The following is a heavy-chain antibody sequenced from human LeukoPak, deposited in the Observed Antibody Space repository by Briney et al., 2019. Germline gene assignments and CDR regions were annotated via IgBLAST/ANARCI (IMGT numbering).Heavy chain of an antibody. CDR1: GGSFSGHY. D-gene: IGHD5-12*01. Sequence: SETLSLTCDVYGGSFSGHYWSWIRQPPGKGLEWIGEINHSGSTKYNPSLKSRVTISIDTSKNQFSLRLSSVTATDTAVYYCARHNSGYDFDAFDVWGQGTVVTVPS. V-gene: IGHV4-34*01. CDR2: INHSGST. J-gene: IGHJ3*01. CDR3: ARHNSGYDFDAFDV.